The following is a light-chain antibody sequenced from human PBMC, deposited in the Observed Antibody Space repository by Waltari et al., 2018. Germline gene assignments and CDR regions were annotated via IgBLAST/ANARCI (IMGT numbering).Light chain of an antibody. CDR3: QQYANLPLT. J-gene: IGKJ4*01. V-gene: IGKV1-33*01. CDR1: QDIRQN. CDR2: DAS. Sequence: DIQMTQSPSSMAASVGDRVTITCQASQDIRQNLNWFQQKPGQAPQVLIFDASNSQPAVPSRFTGSRSGTDFAFTISSLQPEDIGTYYCQQYANLPLTFGGGTRVEL.